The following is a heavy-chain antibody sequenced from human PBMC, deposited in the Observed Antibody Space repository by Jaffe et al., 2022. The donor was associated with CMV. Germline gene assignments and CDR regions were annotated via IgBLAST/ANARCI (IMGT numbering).Heavy chain of an antibody. D-gene: IGHD4-17*01. Sequence: QVQLVQSGAEVKKPGASVKVSCKASGYTFTSYDINWVRQATGQGLEWMGWMNPNSGNTGYAQKFQGRVTMTRNTSISTAYMELSSLRSEDTAVYYCARGAIGLNGDYVNRIDYWGQGTLVTVSS. V-gene: IGHV1-8*01. J-gene: IGHJ4*02. CDR3: ARGAIGLNGDYVNRIDY. CDR2: MNPNSGNT. CDR1: GYTFTSYD.